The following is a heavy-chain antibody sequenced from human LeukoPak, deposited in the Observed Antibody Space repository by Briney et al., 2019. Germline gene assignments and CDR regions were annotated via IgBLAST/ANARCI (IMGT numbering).Heavy chain of an antibody. D-gene: IGHD3-10*01. V-gene: IGHV1-24*01. CDR3: ATDGSMVRGVPALGH. Sequence: ASVKVSCKVSGYTLTELSMHWVRQAPGKGLEWMGGFDPEDGETIYAQKFQGRVTMTEDTSTDTAYMELSSLRSEDTAVYYCATDGSMVRGVPALGHWGQGTLVTVSS. CDR2: FDPEDGET. J-gene: IGHJ4*02. CDR1: GYTLTELS.